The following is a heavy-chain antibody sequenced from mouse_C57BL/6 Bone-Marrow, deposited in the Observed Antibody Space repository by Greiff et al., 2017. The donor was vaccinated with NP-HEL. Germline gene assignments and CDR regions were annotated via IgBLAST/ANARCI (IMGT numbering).Heavy chain of an antibody. Sequence: QVQLQQPGAELVRPGTSVKLSCKASGYTFTSYWMHWVKQRPGQGLEWIGVIDPSDSYTNYNQKFKGKATLTVDTSSSTADMQLSSLTSEDSAVYYCARSRYSTFDYWGQGTTLTVSS. V-gene: IGHV1-59*01. D-gene: IGHD2-5*01. J-gene: IGHJ2*01. CDR1: GYTFTSYW. CDR3: ARSRYSTFDY. CDR2: IDPSDSYT.